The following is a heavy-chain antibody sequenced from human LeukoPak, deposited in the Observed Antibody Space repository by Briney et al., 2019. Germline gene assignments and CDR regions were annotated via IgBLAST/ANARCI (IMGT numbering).Heavy chain of an antibody. D-gene: IGHD1-26*01. CDR3: ARDPGATKLTGSIETAFDI. CDR2: FDPEDGET. Sequence: ASVKVSCKVSGYTLTELSMHWVRQAPGKGLEWMGGFDPEDGETIYAQKFQGRVTMTEATSTDTAYMELSSMRSEDTAAYYCARDPGATKLTGSIETAFDIWGQGTMVTVSS. V-gene: IGHV1-24*01. J-gene: IGHJ3*02. CDR1: GYTLTELS.